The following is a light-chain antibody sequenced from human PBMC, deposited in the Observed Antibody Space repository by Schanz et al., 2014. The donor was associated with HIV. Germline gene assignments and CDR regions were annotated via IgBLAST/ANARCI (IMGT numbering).Light chain of an antibody. CDR3: AAWDDSLSGRV. CDR2: DVS. J-gene: IGLJ3*02. Sequence: QAALTQPRSVSGSPGQSVTISCTGTSSDIGGYNYVSWYQQHPGKAPKLMIYDVSKRPSGVPDRFSGSKSGTSASLAISGLLSEDEADYYCAAWDDSLSGRVFGGGTKLTVL. CDR1: SSDIGGYNY. V-gene: IGLV2-11*01.